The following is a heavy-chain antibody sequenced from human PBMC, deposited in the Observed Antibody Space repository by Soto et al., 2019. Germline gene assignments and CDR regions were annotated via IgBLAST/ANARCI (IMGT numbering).Heavy chain of an antibody. CDR1: GGSISSGDYY. CDR2: IYYSGST. CDR3: ARDELSYSYGTDYYYYYGMDV. D-gene: IGHD5-18*01. Sequence: SETXSLTCTVSGGSISSGDYYWSWIRQPPGKGLEWIGYIYYSGSTYYNPSLKSRVTISVDTSKNQFSLKLSSVTAADTAVYYCARDELSYSYGTDYYYYYGMDVWGQGTTVTVS. J-gene: IGHJ6*02. V-gene: IGHV4-30-4*01.